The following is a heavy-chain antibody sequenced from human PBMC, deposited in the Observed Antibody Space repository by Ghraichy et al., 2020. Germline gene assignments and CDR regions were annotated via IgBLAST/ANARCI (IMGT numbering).Heavy chain of an antibody. D-gene: IGHD3-22*01. Sequence: LTCAASGFTFSSYSMNWVRQAPGKGLEWVSSISSSSSYIYYADSVKGRFTISRDNAKNSLYLQMNSLRAEDTAVYYCASDHPYYDSSDWGQGTLVTVSS. CDR3: ASDHPYYDSSD. CDR2: ISSSSSYI. J-gene: IGHJ4*02. V-gene: IGHV3-21*01. CDR1: GFTFSSYS.